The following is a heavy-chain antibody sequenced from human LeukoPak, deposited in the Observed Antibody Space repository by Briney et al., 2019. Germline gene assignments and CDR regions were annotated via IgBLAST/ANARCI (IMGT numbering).Heavy chain of an antibody. CDR1: GFTFSSYA. V-gene: IGHV3-30-3*01. CDR2: ISYDGSNK. D-gene: IGHD3-22*01. CDR3: AMGRSSGYLPPFDY. J-gene: IGHJ4*02. Sequence: GGSLRLSCAASGFTFSSYAMHWVRQAPGKGLEWVAVISYDGSNKYYADSVKGRFTISRDNSKNTLYLQMNSLRAEDTAVYYCAMGRSSGYLPPFDYWGQGTLVTVSS.